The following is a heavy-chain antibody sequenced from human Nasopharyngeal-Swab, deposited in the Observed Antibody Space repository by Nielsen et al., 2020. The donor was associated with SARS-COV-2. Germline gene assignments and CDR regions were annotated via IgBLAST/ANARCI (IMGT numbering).Heavy chain of an antibody. J-gene: IGHJ4*02. V-gene: IGHV3-30*03. CDR3: ARDAPAHYGAFY. Sequence: GESPKISCAASGFTIGSYYMSWVRQAPGKGLEWVAFIAHDASNEYYGDSVKGRFSISRDSSKNTLYLQMDSLRGEDTAVYYCARDAPAHYGAFYWGRGTLVTVSS. D-gene: IGHD4-17*01. CDR1: GFTIGSYY. CDR2: IAHDASNE.